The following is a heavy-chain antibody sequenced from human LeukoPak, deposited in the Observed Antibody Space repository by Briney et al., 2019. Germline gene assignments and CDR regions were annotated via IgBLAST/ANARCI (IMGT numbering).Heavy chain of an antibody. CDR1: GFXFSSYS. Sequence: GGSLRLSCAASGFXFSSYSINWVRQAPGKGLEWVSSISSSSSYIYYADSVKGRFTISRDNAKNSLYLQMNSLRAEDTAVYYCARDHVAYYDSSGYSPNYFDYWGQGTLVTVSS. CDR3: ARDHVAYYDSSGYSPNYFDY. J-gene: IGHJ4*02. V-gene: IGHV3-21*01. D-gene: IGHD3-22*01. CDR2: ISSSSSYI.